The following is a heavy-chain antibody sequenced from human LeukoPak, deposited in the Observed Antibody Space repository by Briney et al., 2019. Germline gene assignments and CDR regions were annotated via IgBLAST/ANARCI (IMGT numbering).Heavy chain of an antibody. Sequence: PGGPLRLSCAASGFTFSSYAMHWVRQAPGKGLEWVALISYDGSNKYYADSVKGRFTISRDNSKNTLYLQMNSLRAEDTAVYYCARGVGYSGWFDPWGQGTLVTVSS. J-gene: IGHJ5*02. D-gene: IGHD5-18*01. CDR1: GFTFSSYA. CDR3: ARGVGYSGWFDP. V-gene: IGHV3-30-3*01. CDR2: ISYDGSNK.